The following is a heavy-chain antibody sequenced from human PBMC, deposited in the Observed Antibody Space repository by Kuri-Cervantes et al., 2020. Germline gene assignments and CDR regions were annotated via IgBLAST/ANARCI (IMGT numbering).Heavy chain of an antibody. J-gene: IGHJ6*02. D-gene: IGHD3-9*01. Sequence: GGSLRLSCKVSGYTLTELSMHWVRQAPGKGLEWMGGFDPEDGETIYAQKFQGRVTMTEDTSTDTAYMGLSSLRSEDTAVYYCATGGTQSYYDILTGRGGPYYYGMDVWGQGTTVTVSS. CDR2: FDPEDGET. V-gene: IGHV1-24*01. CDR1: GYTLTELS. CDR3: ATGGTQSYYDILTGRGGPYYYGMDV.